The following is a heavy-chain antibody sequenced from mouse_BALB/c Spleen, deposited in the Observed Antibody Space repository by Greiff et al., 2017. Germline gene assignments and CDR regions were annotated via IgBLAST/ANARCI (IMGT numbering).Heavy chain of an antibody. Sequence: VQLKESGSELVKPGASVKMSCKASGYTFTSYVMHWVKQKPGQGLEWIGYINPYNDGTKYNEKFKGKATLTSDKSSSTAYMQLSSLTSEDSAVYYCARESTAYFCDCGYWGEGTTLTVSS. CDR2: INPYNDGT. V-gene: IGHV1-14*01. D-gene: IGHD1-2*01. J-gene: IGHJ2*01. CDR3: ARESTAYFCDCGY. CDR1: GYTFTSYV.